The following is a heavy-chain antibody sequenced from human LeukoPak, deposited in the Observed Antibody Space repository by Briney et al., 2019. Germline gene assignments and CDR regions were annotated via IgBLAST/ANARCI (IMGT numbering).Heavy chain of an antibody. Sequence: GGSLRLSCAASGFTFSSYAMHWVRQAPGKGLEYVSAISSNGGSTYYANFVKGRFTISRDNSKNTLYLQMGSLRAEDMAVYYCARGVSHYYYMDVWGKGTTVTVSS. D-gene: IGHD3-10*01. CDR1: GFTFSSYA. J-gene: IGHJ6*03. CDR2: ISSNGGST. CDR3: ARGVSHYYYMDV. V-gene: IGHV3-64*01.